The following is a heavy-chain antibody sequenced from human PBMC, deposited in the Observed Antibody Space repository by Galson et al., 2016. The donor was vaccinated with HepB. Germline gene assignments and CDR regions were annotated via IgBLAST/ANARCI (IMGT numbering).Heavy chain of an antibody. CDR3: ARAQTTVVTSIDH. V-gene: IGHV3-11*06. CDR2: IRSSSTYT. CDR1: GFTFSDYY. Sequence: SLRLSCAASGFTFSDYYMSWIRQAPGKGLEWVSYIRSSSTYTHYAESVKGRFTISRDNAKNSLYLQMNSLRAEDTAVYYCARAQTTVVTSIDHCGQGTLVTVSS. D-gene: IGHD4-23*01. J-gene: IGHJ4*02.